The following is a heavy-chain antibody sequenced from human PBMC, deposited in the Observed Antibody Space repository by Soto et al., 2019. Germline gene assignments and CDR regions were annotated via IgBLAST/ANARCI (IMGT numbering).Heavy chain of an antibody. Sequence: QLQLQESGSGLVKPSQTLSLTCAVSGGSISSGGSSWSWIRQPPGKGLEWIGYIYHSGRTYYNPSLKSRVTISVARSKNQFSMKLSSVTAADTAVYYCARAGARSGPVALGYWGQGTLVTVSS. J-gene: IGHJ4*02. V-gene: IGHV4-30-2*01. CDR1: GGSISSGGSS. CDR2: IYHSGRT. CDR3: ARAGARSGPVALGY. D-gene: IGHD6-19*01.